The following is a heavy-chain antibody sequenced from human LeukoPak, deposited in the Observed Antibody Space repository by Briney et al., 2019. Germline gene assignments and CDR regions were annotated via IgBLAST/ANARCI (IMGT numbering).Heavy chain of an antibody. CDR3: ARGVYIAAAQYGY. Sequence: PSETLSLTCTVSGGSISSYYWSWIRQPPGEGLEWIGYIYYSGTTNYNPSLRSRVTISVDTSKNQFSLKLSSVTAADTAVYYCARGVYIAAAQYGYWGQGTLVTVSS. J-gene: IGHJ4*02. CDR1: GGSISSYY. V-gene: IGHV4-59*01. CDR2: IYYSGTT. D-gene: IGHD6-13*01.